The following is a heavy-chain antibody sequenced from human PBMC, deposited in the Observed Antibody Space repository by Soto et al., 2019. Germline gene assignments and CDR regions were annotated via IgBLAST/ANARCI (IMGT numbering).Heavy chain of an antibody. D-gene: IGHD3-10*01. Sequence: QVQLVESWGGVVQPGRSLRLSCAASGFTFSSYGMHWVRHAPGKGLEWVAVIWYDGSNKYYADSVKGRFTISRDNSKNTLYLQMNSLRAEDTAVYYCARDQRIIWFGEFADAFDIWGQGTMVTVSS. CDR1: GFTFSSYG. CDR2: IWYDGSNK. J-gene: IGHJ3*02. CDR3: ARDQRIIWFGEFADAFDI. V-gene: IGHV3-33*01.